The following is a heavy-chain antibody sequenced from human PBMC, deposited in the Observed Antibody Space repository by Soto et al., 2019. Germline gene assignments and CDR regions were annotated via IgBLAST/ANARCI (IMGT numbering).Heavy chain of an antibody. CDR3: ARDPPETPSDY. Sequence: QVKLVQSGADVKKPGASVRVSCKASGYTFTDYGITWVRQAPGQGLEWMGWISAKNGDTNLAQKFRGRVTLTTDTSTGTAYMDLRSLTPDDTAVYYCARDPPETPSDYWGQGTLVNVSS. CDR1: GYTFTDYG. V-gene: IGHV1-18*01. J-gene: IGHJ4*02. CDR2: ISAKNGDT.